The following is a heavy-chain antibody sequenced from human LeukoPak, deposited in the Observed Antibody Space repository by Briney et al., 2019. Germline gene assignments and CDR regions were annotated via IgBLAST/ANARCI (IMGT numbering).Heavy chain of an antibody. V-gene: IGHV4-59*01. J-gene: IGHJ6*03. CDR2: IYYSGST. Sequence: PSETLSLTCTVSGGSISSYYWSCIRQPPGKGLEWIGYIYYSGSTNYNPSLKSRVTISVDTSKNQFSLKLSSVTAADTAVYYCARVGPYYYYMDVWGKGTTVTVSS. CDR3: ARVGPYYYYMDV. CDR1: GGSISSYY.